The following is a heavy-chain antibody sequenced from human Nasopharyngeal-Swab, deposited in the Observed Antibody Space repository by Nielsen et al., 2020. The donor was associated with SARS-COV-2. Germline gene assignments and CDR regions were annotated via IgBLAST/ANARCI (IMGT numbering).Heavy chain of an antibody. J-gene: IGHJ4*02. CDR2: MTTDGSDI. V-gene: IGHV3-74*03. CDR1: GFTFSSSW. Sequence: GESLKISCAGSGFTFSSSWMHWVRQAPGQGLVWVSRMTTDGSDIQYADSVKGRFTISSDNAKNTLYLQMNNLRDEDTAVYFCARAGNYYFESVGQGTLVTVSS. CDR3: ARAGNYYFES.